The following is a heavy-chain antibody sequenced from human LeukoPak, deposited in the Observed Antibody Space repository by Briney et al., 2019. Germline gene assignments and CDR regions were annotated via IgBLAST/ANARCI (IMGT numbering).Heavy chain of an antibody. Sequence: GGSLRLSCAASGFTFSSYWMTWVRQAPGKGLEWVANIKQDGSEEYYMDSAKGRFTISRDNAKNSLYLQMNSLRAEDTAVYYCARDLGTGRPHDYWGQGTLVTVSS. D-gene: IGHD3/OR15-3a*01. V-gene: IGHV3-7*01. J-gene: IGHJ4*02. CDR3: ARDLGTGRPHDY. CDR1: GFTFSSYW. CDR2: IKQDGSEE.